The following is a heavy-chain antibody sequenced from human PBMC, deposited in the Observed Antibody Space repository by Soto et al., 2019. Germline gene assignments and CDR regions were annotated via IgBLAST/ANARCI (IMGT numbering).Heavy chain of an antibody. D-gene: IGHD1-26*01. Sequence: QVQLVQSGAEVRKPGSSVKVSCKASGGTFDTYAVSWVRQAPGQGLEWMGGIIPMFGTPYYGQRLQGRVTISADESTGTAYMELSSLRSEDTAVYYCARDRDFGNYFDRAYWGQGTLVTVSS. CDR3: ARDRDFGNYFDRAY. CDR1: GGTFDTYA. CDR2: IIPMFGTP. V-gene: IGHV1-69*01. J-gene: IGHJ4*02.